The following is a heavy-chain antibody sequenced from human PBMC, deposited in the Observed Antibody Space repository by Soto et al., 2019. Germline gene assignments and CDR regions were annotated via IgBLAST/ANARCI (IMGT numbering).Heavy chain of an antibody. CDR1: GFTFSSSA. CDR2: ISGSAGRT. D-gene: IGHD2-2*01. V-gene: IGHV3-23*01. J-gene: IGHJ6*02. Sequence: GGSLRLSCAASGFTFSSSAMTWVRQSPGKGLEGVSIISGSAGRTYYAGSVKGRFTVSRDNSKNTLYLQMNSLRAEDTAVYYCAKVTSARVFYFGLDVWGQGTTVTVSS. CDR3: AKVTSARVFYFGLDV.